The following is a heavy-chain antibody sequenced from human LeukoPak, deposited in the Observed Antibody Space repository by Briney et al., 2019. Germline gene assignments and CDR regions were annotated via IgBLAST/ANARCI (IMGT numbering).Heavy chain of an antibody. J-gene: IGHJ4*02. CDR1: RFTFSSYA. CDR3: AKPSTKNYYDSSGYYLDY. CDR2: ISGSGGST. Sequence: GGSLRLSCAASRFTFSSYAMSWVRQAPGKGLEWVSAISGSGGSTYYADSVKGRFTISRDNSKNTLYLQMNSLRAEDTAVYYCAKPSTKNYYDSSGYYLDYWGQGTLVTVSS. V-gene: IGHV3-23*01. D-gene: IGHD3-22*01.